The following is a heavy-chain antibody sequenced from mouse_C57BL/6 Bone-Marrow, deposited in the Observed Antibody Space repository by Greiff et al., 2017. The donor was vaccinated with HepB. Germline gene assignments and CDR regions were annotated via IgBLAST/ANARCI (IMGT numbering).Heavy chain of an antibody. CDR3: ARHTLIYGKDYYAMDY. D-gene: IGHD2-1*01. CDR2: IWSDGST. CDR1: GFSLTSYG. Sequence: QVQLKESGPGLVAPSQSLSITCTVSGFSLTSYGVHWVRQPPGKGLEWLVVIWSDGSTTYNSALKSRLSISKDNSKSQVFLKMNSLQTDDTAMYYCARHTLIYGKDYYAMDYWGQGTSVTVSS. V-gene: IGHV2-6-1*01. J-gene: IGHJ4*01.